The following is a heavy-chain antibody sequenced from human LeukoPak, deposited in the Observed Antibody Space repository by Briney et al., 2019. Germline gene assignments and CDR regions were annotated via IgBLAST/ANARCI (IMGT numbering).Heavy chain of an antibody. CDR1: GDSVSSNSAA. V-gene: IGHV6-1*01. Sequence: SQTLSLTCAISGDSVSSNSAAWNWIRQSPSRGLEWLGRTYYRSKWYNDYAVSVKSRITINPDTPKNQFSLQLNSVTPEDTAVYYCARDLYCSGGSCSPDAFDIWGQGTMVTVSS. D-gene: IGHD2-15*01. CDR3: ARDLYCSGGSCSPDAFDI. J-gene: IGHJ3*02. CDR2: TYYRSKWYN.